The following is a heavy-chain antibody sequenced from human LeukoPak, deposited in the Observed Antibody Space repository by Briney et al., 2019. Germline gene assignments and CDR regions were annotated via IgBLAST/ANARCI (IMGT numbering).Heavy chain of an antibody. Sequence: PGGSLRLSCAASGFNFDEYAMSWVRQAPGKGLEWVSAINWNGGSTGYADSVKGRFSISRDNAKNSLYLQMNSLRAEDTAVYYYARDLLGWELHYFDYWGQGTLITVSS. CDR1: GFNFDEYA. D-gene: IGHD1-26*01. CDR2: INWNGGST. CDR3: ARDLLGWELHYFDY. V-gene: IGHV3-20*04. J-gene: IGHJ4*02.